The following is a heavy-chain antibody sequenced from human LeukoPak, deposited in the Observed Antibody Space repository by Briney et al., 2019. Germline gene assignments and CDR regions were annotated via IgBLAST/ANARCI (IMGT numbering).Heavy chain of an antibody. CDR2: IYYSGST. D-gene: IGHD3-22*01. V-gene: IGHV4-59*08. CDR1: NGSISYYY. Sequence: SETLSLTCTVSNGSISYYYWSWIRQPPGKGLEWIGYIYYSGSTNYNPSLKSRVTMSIDKSKNQFSLDLSSVTAADTAVYYCARHSSDSSGYLLDYWGQGTLGTVSS. CDR3: ARHSSDSSGYLLDY. J-gene: IGHJ4*02.